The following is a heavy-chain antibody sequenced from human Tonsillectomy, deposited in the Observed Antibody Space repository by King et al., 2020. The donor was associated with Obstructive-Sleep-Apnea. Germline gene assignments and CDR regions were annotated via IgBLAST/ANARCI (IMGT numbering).Heavy chain of an antibody. V-gene: IGHV1-46*01. J-gene: IGHJ4*02. CDR2: INPSGGST. CDR1: GYTFTSFY. D-gene: IGHD6-13*01. CDR3: AILTRDIAAAGYSG. Sequence: QLVQSGAEVKKPGASVKVSCKASGYTFTSFYLHWVRQAPGQGLEWMGVINPSGGSTIYAQKFQGRVTMTRDTSTSTVYMEVSSLRSEDTAVYYCAILTRDIAAAGYSGWGQGTLVTVSS.